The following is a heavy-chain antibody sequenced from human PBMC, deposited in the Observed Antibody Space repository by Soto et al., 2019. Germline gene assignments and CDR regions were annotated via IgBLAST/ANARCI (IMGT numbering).Heavy chain of an antibody. CDR3: ARAGIVVVAVDY. V-gene: IGHV4-31*03. CDR2: IYYSGST. J-gene: IGHJ4*02. D-gene: IGHD2-15*01. CDR1: GGSISSGGYY. Sequence: SETLSLTCTVSGGSISSGGYYWSWIRQHPGKGLEWIGYIYYSGSTYYNPSLKSRVTISVDTSKNQFSLKLSSVTAADTAVYYCARAGIVVVAVDYWGQGTLVTVSS.